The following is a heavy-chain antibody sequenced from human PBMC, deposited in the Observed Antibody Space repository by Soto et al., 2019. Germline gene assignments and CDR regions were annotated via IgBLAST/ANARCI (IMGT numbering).Heavy chain of an antibody. J-gene: IGHJ4*02. D-gene: IGHD6-13*01. CDR2: IKHDGSVK. CDR3: ARAPYINAWYRFDL. V-gene: IGHV3-7*03. Sequence: AGGSLRLSCEASGFTFSGYWMSWVRQAPGKGLEWVADIKHDGSVKFYVDSVKGRFTISRDNAKKLLYLQMSGLRAEDTALYYCARAPYINAWYRFDLWGQGTLVNVS. CDR1: GFTFSGYW.